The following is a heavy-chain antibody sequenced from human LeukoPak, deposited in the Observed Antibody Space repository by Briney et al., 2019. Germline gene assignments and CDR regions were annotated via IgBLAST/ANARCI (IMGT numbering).Heavy chain of an antibody. Sequence: VSXISRSGGSTSYADSVKGRFTISRDNSKNTLYLQMNSLRAEDTAVYYCAKANVVAAMADWFDPWGQGTLVTVSS. CDR2: ISRSGGST. V-gene: IGHV3-23*01. J-gene: IGHJ5*02. D-gene: IGHD2-15*01. CDR3: AKANVVAAMADWFDP.